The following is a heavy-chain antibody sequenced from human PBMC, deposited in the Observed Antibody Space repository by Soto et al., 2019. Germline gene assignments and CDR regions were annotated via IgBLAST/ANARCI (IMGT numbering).Heavy chain of an antibody. Sequence: LHLVQSGAVVKKPGASVTVSCSASGYPVTAYYMHWVRQAPGRGLEWMGGINPATGAAKYTQTCQGRVTMTRDTSTSTVFMELSGLTSEDTAVFYCARGGGVGVAGSAAFDMWGQGTLVTVSS. D-gene: IGHD3-3*01. J-gene: IGHJ3*02. V-gene: IGHV1-2*02. CDR3: ARGGGVGVAGSAAFDM. CDR1: GYPVTAYY. CDR2: INPATGAA.